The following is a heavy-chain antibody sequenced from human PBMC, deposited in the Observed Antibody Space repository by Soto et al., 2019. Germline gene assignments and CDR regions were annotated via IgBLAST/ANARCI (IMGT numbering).Heavy chain of an antibody. CDR1: GFTFTSSA. CDR2: IVVGSGNT. CDR3: AAGYSSGWYGGYYYYGMDV. Sequence: SVKVSFKASGFTFTSSAMQWVRQARGQRLEWIGWIVVGSGNTNYAQKFQERVTITRDMSTSTAYMELSSLRSEDTAVYYCAAGYSSGWYGGYYYYGMDVWGQGTTVTVSS. V-gene: IGHV1-58*02. D-gene: IGHD6-19*01. J-gene: IGHJ6*02.